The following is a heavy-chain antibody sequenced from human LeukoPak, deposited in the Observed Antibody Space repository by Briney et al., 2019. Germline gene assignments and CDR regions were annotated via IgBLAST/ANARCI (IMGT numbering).Heavy chain of an antibody. D-gene: IGHD1-7*01. J-gene: IGHJ4*02. CDR3: AKDNWNYPYDY. V-gene: IGHV3-74*01. CDR1: GFTFSTYW. CDR2: ISGDGGST. Sequence: GGSLRLSCAASGFTFSTYWMHWVRQAPGKGLVWVSRISGDGGSTNYADSVKGRFTISRDNSKNTLYLQMNSLRAEDTAVYYCAKDNWNYPYDYWGQGTLVTVSS.